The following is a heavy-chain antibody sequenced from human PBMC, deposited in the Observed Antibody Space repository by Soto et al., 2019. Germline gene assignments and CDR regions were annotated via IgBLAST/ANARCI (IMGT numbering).Heavy chain of an antibody. D-gene: IGHD2-2*01. J-gene: IGHJ4*02. CDR2: ISYDGSNK. Sequence: GSLRLSCAASGFTFSSYGMHWVRQAPGKGLEWVAVISYDGSNKYYADSVKGRFTISRDNSKNTLYLQMNSLRAEDTAVYYCAKDPAHWGQGTLVTVSS. V-gene: IGHV3-30*18. CDR1: GFTFSSYG. CDR3: AKDPAH.